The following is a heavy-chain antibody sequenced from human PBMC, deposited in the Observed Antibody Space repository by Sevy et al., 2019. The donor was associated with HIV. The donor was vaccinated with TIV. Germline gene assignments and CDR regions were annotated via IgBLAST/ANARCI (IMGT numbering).Heavy chain of an antibody. CDR2: IGVYNGNL. V-gene: IGHV1-18*01. Sequence: ASVKVSCKTSGYIFTNSGITWVRQAPGQGLEWMGWIGVYNGNLKYAQKFQARVTMTTDTSTSTAYMELTSLRSDDTGVYYCARVPTYHYGSATYFDYWGQGTLVTVSS. CDR3: ARVPTYHYGSATYFDY. D-gene: IGHD3-10*01. J-gene: IGHJ4*02. CDR1: GYIFTNSG.